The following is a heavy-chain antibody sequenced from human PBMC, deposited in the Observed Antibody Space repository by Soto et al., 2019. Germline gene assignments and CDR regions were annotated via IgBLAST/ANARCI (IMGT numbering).Heavy chain of an antibody. CDR3: TTDGLGSGWYIMVY. V-gene: IGHV3-15*07. D-gene: IGHD6-19*01. CDR2: IKSKTDGGTT. Sequence: EVQLVESGGGLVKPGGSLRLSCAASGFTFSNAWMNWVRQAPGKGLEWVGRIKSKTDGGTTDYAAPVKGRFTISRDDSKNTLYLPMNSLNSKDTAVYYCTTDGLGSGWYIMVYWGQGTLVTVSS. CDR1: GFTFSNAW. J-gene: IGHJ4*02.